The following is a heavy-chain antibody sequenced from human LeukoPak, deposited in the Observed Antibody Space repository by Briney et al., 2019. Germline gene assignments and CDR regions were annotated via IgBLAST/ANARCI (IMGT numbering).Heavy chain of an antibody. D-gene: IGHD3-22*01. V-gene: IGHV4-39*01. CDR2: IYYSGST. CDR1: GGSISSYY. Sequence: SETLSLTCTVSGGSISSYYWGWIRQPPGKGLEWIGSIYYSGSTYYNPSLKSRVTISVDTSKNQFSLKLSSVTAADTAVYYCARHYNSSGCIDYWGQGTLVTVSS. CDR3: ARHYNSSGCIDY. J-gene: IGHJ4*02.